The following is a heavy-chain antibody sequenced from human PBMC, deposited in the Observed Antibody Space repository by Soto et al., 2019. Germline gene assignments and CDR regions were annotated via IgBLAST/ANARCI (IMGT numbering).Heavy chain of an antibody. V-gene: IGHV3-74*01. CDR1: GFTFSSYW. CDR2: IKSDGSGT. CDR3: VRGHGDHYDGKGYIGRH. Sequence: EVQLVESGGGLIQLGGSLRLSCAASGFTFSSYWMHWVRQAPGKGLVWVSRIKSDGSGTYYAGSVEGRLTISRDNAKNTVSLQMNSLRAADTAVYYCVRGHGDHYDGKGYIGRHWGQGTLVTVSS. D-gene: IGHD3-22*01. J-gene: IGHJ4*02.